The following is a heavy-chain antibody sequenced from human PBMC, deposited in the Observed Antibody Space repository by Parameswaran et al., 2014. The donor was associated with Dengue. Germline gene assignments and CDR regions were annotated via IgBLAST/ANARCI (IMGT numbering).Heavy chain of an antibody. CDR1: GGSFSGYY. CDR2: INHSGST. D-gene: IGHD6-13*01. Sequence: ASETLSLTCAVYGGSFSGYYWSWIRQPPGKGLEWIGEINHSGSTNYNPSLKSRVTISVDTSKNQFSLKLSSVTAADTAVYYCARGEYSSSRGHWFDPWGQGTLVTVSS. J-gene: IGHJ5*02. CDR3: ARGEYSSSRGHWFDP. V-gene: IGHV4-34*01.